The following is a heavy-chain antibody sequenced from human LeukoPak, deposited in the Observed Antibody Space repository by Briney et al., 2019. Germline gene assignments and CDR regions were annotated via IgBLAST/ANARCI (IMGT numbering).Heavy chain of an antibody. CDR3: TRSNCDSRTWFDP. CDR1: GFTFGDYA. D-gene: IGHD3-22*01. Sequence: PGRSLRLSCTASGFTFGDYAMSWVRQAPGKGLGWVGFVRSKAYAGTTEYAPSMKGRFTISRDDSKSIAYLQMNSLKTEDTAVYYCTRSNCDSRTWFDPWGQGTLVTVSS. J-gene: IGHJ5*02. CDR2: VRSKAYAGTT. V-gene: IGHV3-49*04.